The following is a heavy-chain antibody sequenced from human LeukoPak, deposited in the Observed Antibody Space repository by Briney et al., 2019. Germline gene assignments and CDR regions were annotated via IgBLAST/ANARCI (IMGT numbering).Heavy chain of an antibody. J-gene: IGHJ4*02. D-gene: IGHD3-22*01. CDR3: AKDMEEGYDSSGYYIFDY. Sequence: GRSLRLSCAASGFTFSSYAMHWVRQAPGKGLEWVAVISYDGSNKYYADSVKGRFTISRDNSKNTLYLQMNSLRAEDTAVYYCAKDMEEGYDSSGYYIFDYWGQGTLVTVSS. V-gene: IGHV3-30*04. CDR1: GFTFSSYA. CDR2: ISYDGSNK.